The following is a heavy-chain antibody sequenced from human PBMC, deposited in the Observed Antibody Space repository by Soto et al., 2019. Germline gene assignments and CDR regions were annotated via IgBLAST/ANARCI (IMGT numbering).Heavy chain of an antibody. J-gene: IGHJ5*02. CDR3: ARAGQQLLWFDP. D-gene: IGHD6-13*01. CDR2: IYYSGST. Sequence: PSETLSLTCTVSGGSISSYYWSWIRQPPGKGLEWIGYIYYSGSTNYNPSLKSRVTISVDTSKNQFSLKLSSVTAADTAVYYCARAGQQLLWFDPWGQGTLVTGSS. CDR1: GGSISSYY. V-gene: IGHV4-59*01.